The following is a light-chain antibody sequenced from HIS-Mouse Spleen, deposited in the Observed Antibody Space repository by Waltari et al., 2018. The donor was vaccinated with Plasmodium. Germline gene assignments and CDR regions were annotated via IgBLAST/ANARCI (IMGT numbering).Light chain of an antibody. CDR2: GAS. CDR1: QSVSSN. CDR3: QQYNNWSFT. J-gene: IGKJ3*01. Sequence: EIVMTQSPATLSVSPGERATLSCRASQSVSSNLAWYQQKPGQAPRLLIYGASTRATGIPARFSGSGSETEFTLTISSLQSEDFAVYYCQQYNNWSFTFGPGTKVDIK. V-gene: IGKV3-15*01.